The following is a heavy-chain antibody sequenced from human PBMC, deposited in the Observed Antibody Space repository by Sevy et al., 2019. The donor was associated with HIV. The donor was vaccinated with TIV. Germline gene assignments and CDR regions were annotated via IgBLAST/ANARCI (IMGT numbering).Heavy chain of an antibody. CDR3: AKETASGYLP. J-gene: IGHJ5*02. CDR2: ISGSGGYT. D-gene: IGHD3-3*01. V-gene: IGHV3-23*01. Sequence: GGSLRLSCVASGSTFSSYVMSWVRQAPGKGLEWVSTISGSGGYTYYADSVKGRFTISRDNSKNTVDLLIISLRAEDTAVYYGAKETASGYLPWGQGTLVTVSS. CDR1: GSTFSSYV.